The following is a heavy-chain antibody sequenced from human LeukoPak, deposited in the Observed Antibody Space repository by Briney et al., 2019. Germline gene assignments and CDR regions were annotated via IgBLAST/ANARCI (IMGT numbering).Heavy chain of an antibody. CDR3: ARVVVVPARYYYYMDV. CDR1: GFTFSSYS. Sequence: GGSLRLSCAASGFTFSSYSMNWVRQAPGKGLEWVSYISSSSSTIYYADSVKGRFTNSRDNAKNSLYLQMNSLRAEDTAVYYCARVVVVPARYYYYMDVWGKGTTVTVSS. CDR2: ISSSSSTI. V-gene: IGHV3-48*04. J-gene: IGHJ6*03. D-gene: IGHD2-2*01.